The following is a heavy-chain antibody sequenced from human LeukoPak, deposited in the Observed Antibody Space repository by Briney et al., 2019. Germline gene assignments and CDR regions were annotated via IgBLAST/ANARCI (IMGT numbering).Heavy chain of an antibody. J-gene: IGHJ4*02. CDR2: IYYSGST. V-gene: IGHV4-31*03. CDR1: GGSISSGGYY. D-gene: IGHD3-10*01. CDR3: ARFRGSGSPAFDY. Sequence: SETLSLTCTVSGGSISSGGYYWSWIRQHPGKGLEWIGYIYYSGSTYYNPSLKSRVTISVDTSKNQFSLKLSSVTAADTAVYYCARFRGSGSPAFDYWGQGTPVTVSS.